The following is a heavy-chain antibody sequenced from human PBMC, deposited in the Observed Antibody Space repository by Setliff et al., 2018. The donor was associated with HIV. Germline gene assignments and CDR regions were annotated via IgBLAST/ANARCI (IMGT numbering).Heavy chain of an antibody. CDR2: INHSGET. CDR3: VRRAGRHRLLRSGVAGTLDS. D-gene: IGHD6-19*01. V-gene: IGHV4-34*01. J-gene: IGHJ4*02. CDR1: GGSFSGSF. Sequence: SETLSLTCAVYGGSFSGSFWSWIRQPPGKGLEWIGEINHSGETNYSPSLKSRVSMSVDTSKNQFSLKLSAVTSADTAVYYCVRRAGRHRLLRSGVAGTLDSWGQGTLVTVSS.